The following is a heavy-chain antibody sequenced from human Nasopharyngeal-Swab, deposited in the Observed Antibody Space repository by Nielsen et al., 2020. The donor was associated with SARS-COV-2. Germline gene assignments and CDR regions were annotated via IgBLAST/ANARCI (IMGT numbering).Heavy chain of an antibody. V-gene: IGHV5-51*01. J-gene: IGHJ4*02. D-gene: IGHD6-19*01. CDR2: IYPGDSDT. Sequence: GESLNISCKGSGYSFTSYWIGWVRQMPGKGPEWMGIIYPGDSDTRYSPSFQGQVTISADKSISTAYLQWSSLKASDTAIYYCARVDPWVSSGWHFDYWGQGTLVTVSS. CDR1: GYSFTSYW. CDR3: ARVDPWVSSGWHFDY.